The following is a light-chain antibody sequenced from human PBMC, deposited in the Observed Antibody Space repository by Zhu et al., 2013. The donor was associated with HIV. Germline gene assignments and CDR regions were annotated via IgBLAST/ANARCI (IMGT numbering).Light chain of an antibody. V-gene: IGLV2-14*01. CDR1: SSDVGGYNY. CDR3: ATWDDSLSGWV. CDR2: EIT. Sequence: QSALTQPASVSGSPGQSITISCTGTSSDVGGYNYVSWYQQHPGKAPKLLLYEITTRPSGVSDRFSGSKSGNTASLTISGLQAEDEADYYCATWDDSLSGWVFGGGTKLTVL. J-gene: IGLJ3*02.